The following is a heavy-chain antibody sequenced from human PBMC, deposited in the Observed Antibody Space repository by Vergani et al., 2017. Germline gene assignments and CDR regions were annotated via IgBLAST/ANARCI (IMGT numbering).Heavy chain of an antibody. CDR3: TTAWGLYYLHGEYCQY. CDR1: GFTFDTYT. J-gene: IGHJ1*01. Sequence: VQLVESAGGVVQPGGSRRLSCAGAGFTFDTYTMAYVRQAPGKGLEWVATISSGGGDIFYADSVKGRLTISRDNSKNTLFLQMNSLKDEDTAVYYCTTAWGLYYLHGEYCQYWGRGTLVSVSS. V-gene: IGHV3-23*04. D-gene: IGHD3-10*01. CDR2: ISSGGGDI.